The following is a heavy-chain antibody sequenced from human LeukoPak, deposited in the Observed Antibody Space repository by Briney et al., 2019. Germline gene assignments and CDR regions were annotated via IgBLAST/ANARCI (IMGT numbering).Heavy chain of an antibody. D-gene: IGHD6-13*01. CDR1: GGTFSSYA. Sequence: PVKVSCKASGGTFSSYAISWVRQAPGQGLEWMGGIIPIFGTANYAQKFQGRVTITADESTSTAYMELSSLRSEDTAVYYCARGDSSSWYPYYFDYWGQGTLVTVSS. CDR2: IIPIFGTA. V-gene: IGHV1-69*13. CDR3: ARGDSSSWYPYYFDY. J-gene: IGHJ4*02.